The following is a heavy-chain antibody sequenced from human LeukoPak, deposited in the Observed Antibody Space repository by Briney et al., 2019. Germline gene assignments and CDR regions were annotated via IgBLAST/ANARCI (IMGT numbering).Heavy chain of an antibody. J-gene: IGHJ4*02. V-gene: IGHV1-24*01. Sequence: AASVKVSCKVSGYTLTELSMHWARQAPGKGLEWMGGFDPEDGETIYAQKFQGRVTMTEDTSTDTAYMELSSLRSEDTAVYYCATSNGYSYGTSNWGQGTLVTVSS. CDR2: FDPEDGET. D-gene: IGHD5-18*01. CDR3: ATSNGYSYGTSN. CDR1: GYTLTELS.